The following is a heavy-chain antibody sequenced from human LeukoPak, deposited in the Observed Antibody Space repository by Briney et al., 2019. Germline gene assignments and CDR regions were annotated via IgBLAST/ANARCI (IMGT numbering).Heavy chain of an antibody. D-gene: IGHD5-18*01. V-gene: IGHV1-8*01. CDR1: GYTFSSYV. CDR2: MNPSSGNT. Sequence: ASVKVSCKAAGYTFSSYVINWVRQAPGQGLEYMGWMNPSSGNTGYTQKFQGRITMTRDTSIGTAYMELSSLKSEDTALYYCTRMRGYTYGYWYLDLWGRGTLVTVSS. CDR3: TRMRGYTYGYWYLDL. J-gene: IGHJ2*01.